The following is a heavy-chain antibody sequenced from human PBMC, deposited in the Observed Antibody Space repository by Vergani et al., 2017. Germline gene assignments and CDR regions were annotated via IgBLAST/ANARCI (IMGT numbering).Heavy chain of an antibody. Sequence: QVQLQESGPGLVKPSQTLSLTCTVSGGSISSGGYYWSWIRQHPGKGLEWIGYIYYSGSTYYNPSLKSRVTISLDTSKNQFSLKRSSVTAADTAVSYCARAPNGSYFDYWGQGTLVTVSS. CDR1: GGSISSGGYY. CDR3: ARAPNGSYFDY. V-gene: IGHV4-31*03. J-gene: IGHJ4*02. CDR2: IYYSGST.